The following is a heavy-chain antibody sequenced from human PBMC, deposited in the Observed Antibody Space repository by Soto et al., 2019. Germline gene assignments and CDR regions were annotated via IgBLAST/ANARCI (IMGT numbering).Heavy chain of an antibody. CDR1: GYTFTAYG. J-gene: IGHJ6*03. CDR3: ARWIALGDYYYMDV. D-gene: IGHD1-26*01. Sequence: ASVKVSCKASGYTFTAYGINWVRQAPGQGLEWMGWVSAYNGVTNYAQKLHGRVAMTTDTSTKTAYMELRSLRPDDTAVYYCARWIALGDYYYMDVWGIGTSVTVSS. CDR2: VSAYNGVT. V-gene: IGHV1-18*01.